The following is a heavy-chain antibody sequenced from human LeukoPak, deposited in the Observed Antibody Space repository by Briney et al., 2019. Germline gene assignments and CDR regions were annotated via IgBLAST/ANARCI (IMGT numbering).Heavy chain of an antibody. D-gene: IGHD2-15*01. CDR2: IKQDGNQK. V-gene: IGHV3-7*05. CDR3: ASVQGYCSGGSCFPWDY. J-gene: IGHJ4*02. CDR1: GFTFSSYS. Sequence: GGSLILSCAASGFTFSSYSMSWVRQAPGKGLEWVANIKQDGNQKYYVDSVKGRFTISRDNAQNSLYLQMNSLRAEETAVYYCASVQGYCSGGSCFPWDYWGQGALVTVSS.